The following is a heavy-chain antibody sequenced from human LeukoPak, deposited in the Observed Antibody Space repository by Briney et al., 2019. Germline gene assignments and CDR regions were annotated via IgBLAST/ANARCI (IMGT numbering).Heavy chain of an antibody. CDR2: IKQDRSEK. Sequence: GGSLRLSCAASGFTFTNYWMSWVRQAPGKGLELVANIKQDRSEKYYVDSVKGRFTISRDNAKNSLYLQMNSLRAEDTAVYYCAKSASGWSFDYWGQGTLVTVSS. J-gene: IGHJ4*02. V-gene: IGHV3-7*03. D-gene: IGHD6-19*01. CDR3: AKSASGWSFDY. CDR1: GFTFTNYW.